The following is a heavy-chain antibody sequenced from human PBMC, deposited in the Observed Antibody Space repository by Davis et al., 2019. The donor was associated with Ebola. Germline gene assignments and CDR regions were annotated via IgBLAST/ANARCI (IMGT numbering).Heavy chain of an antibody. Sequence: AASVKVSCKASGGTFSSYAISWVRQAPGHGLELMGGIIPILGPGNYGQKFQGRVTITADKSTSTAYMDLGSLRYEDTAVYYCAREGGYSSGWPYFDNWGQGTLVTVSS. CDR1: GGTFSSYA. CDR2: IIPILGPG. V-gene: IGHV1-69*06. CDR3: AREGGYSSGWPYFDN. D-gene: IGHD6-19*01. J-gene: IGHJ4*02.